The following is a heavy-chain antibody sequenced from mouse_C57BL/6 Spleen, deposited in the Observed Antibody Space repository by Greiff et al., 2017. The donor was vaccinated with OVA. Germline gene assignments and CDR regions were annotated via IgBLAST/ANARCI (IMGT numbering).Heavy chain of an antibody. CDR3: ALTGTYAVDY. V-gene: IGHV1-64*01. D-gene: IGHD4-1*01. CDR2: IHPNSGST. Sequence: QVQLQQSGAELVKPGASVKLSCKASGYTFTSYWMHWVKQRPGQGLEWIGMIHPNSGSTNYNEKFKSKATLTVDKSSSTAYMQLSSLTSADSAVYYCALTGTYAVDYWGQGTSVTVSS. J-gene: IGHJ4*01. CDR1: GYTFTSYW.